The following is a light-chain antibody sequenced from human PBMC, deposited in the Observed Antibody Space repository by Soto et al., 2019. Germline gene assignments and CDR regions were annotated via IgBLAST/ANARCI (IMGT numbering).Light chain of an antibody. V-gene: IGLV2-14*01. CDR1: SSDIGGYNY. Sequence: QSVLTQPASVSGSPGQSITISCTGTSSDIGGYNYVSWYQQHPGKAPKLMIYDVSNRLSGVSNRFSGSKSGNTASLTISGLQAEDEADYYCSSYTSSSTPWVFGGGTKVTVL. CDR2: DVS. CDR3: SSYTSSSTPWV. J-gene: IGLJ3*02.